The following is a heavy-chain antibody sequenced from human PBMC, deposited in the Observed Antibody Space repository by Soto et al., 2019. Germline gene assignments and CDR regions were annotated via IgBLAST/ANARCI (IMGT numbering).Heavy chain of an antibody. Sequence: GASVKVSCKASGYTFNNYAMHWVRQAPGQGLEWMGWINAGDGNTKYSQKFQGRVTVTRDTSANTAYMELSSLRSEDTAVYYCASGVTILGWLTSFDFWGQGTLVTVSS. V-gene: IGHV1-3*01. CDR1: GYTFNNYA. CDR3: ASGVTILGWLTSFDF. J-gene: IGHJ4*02. CDR2: INAGDGNT. D-gene: IGHD3-3*01.